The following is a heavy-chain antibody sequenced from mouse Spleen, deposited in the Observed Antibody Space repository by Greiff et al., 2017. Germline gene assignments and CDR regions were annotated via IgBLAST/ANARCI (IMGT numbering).Heavy chain of an antibody. CDR3: ARGGTGTWFAY. CDR1: GYTFTSYG. J-gene: IGHJ3*01. D-gene: IGHD4-1*01. Sequence: QVQLKESGAELARPGASVKLSCKASGYTFTSYGISWVKQRTGQGLEWIGEIYPRSGNTYYNEKFKGKATLTADKSSSTAYMELRSLTSEDSAVYFCARGGTGTWFAYWGQGTLVTVSA. CDR2: IYPRSGNT. V-gene: IGHV1-81*01.